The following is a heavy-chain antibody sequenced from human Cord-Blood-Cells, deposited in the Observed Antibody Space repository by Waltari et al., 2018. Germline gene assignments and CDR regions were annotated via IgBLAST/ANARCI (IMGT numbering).Heavy chain of an antibody. J-gene: IGHJ4*02. D-gene: IGHD3-10*01. CDR3: ARGYYGSGSYYRGLDY. CDR2: IYYSGST. V-gene: IGHV4-39*01. CDR1: GGSISSSSYY. Sequence: QLQLQELGPGLVKPSETLSLTCTVSGGSISSSSYYWGWIRQPPGKGLEWIGSIYYSGSTYYNPSLKSRVTISVDTSKNQFSLKLSSVTAADTAVYYCARGYYGSGSYYRGLDYWGQGTLVTVSS.